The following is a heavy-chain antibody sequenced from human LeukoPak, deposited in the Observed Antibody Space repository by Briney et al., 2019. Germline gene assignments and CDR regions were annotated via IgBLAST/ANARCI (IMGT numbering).Heavy chain of an antibody. CDR3: ARESMIRGVTHFDY. CDR1: GDSISSFY. Sequence: SETLSLTCTVSGDSISSFYWSWIRQPAGKGLDWIGRLYPSGTTKSIPSLKSRVTMSLDTSKNQFSLRLSSVTAADTAVYYCARESMIRGVTHFDYWGQGTLVTVSS. J-gene: IGHJ4*02. D-gene: IGHD3-10*01. V-gene: IGHV4-4*07. CDR2: LYPSGTT.